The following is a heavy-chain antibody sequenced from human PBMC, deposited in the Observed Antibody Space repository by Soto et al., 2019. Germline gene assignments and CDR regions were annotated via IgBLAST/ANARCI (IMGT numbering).Heavy chain of an antibody. CDR2: ISGSDGKT. D-gene: IGHD3-3*01. J-gene: IGHJ4*02. V-gene: IGHV3-23*01. CDR1: GFSFGSYV. Sequence: DVQLWESGGGLVQPGGSLRLSCAASGFSFGSYVLSWVRQAPGKGLEWVSTISGSDGKTFYADAVKGRFSISRDTSQNTLYLQMNSLRADDTAIYYCARWSYLDYWGQGTRVTVSS. CDR3: ARWSYLDY.